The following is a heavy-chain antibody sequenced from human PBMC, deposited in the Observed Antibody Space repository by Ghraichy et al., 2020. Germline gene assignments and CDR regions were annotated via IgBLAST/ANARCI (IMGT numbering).Heavy chain of an antibody. J-gene: IGHJ4*02. CDR3: ARDQGLGEQWNDY. CDR1: GFTFSSYG. Sequence: GGSLRLSCAASGFTFSSYGMHWVRQAPGKGLEWVAVIWYDGSNKYYADSVKGRFTISRDNSKNTLYLQMNSLRAEDTAVYYCARDQGLGEQWNDYWGQGTLVTVSS. D-gene: IGHD6-19*01. V-gene: IGHV3-33*01. CDR2: IWYDGSNK.